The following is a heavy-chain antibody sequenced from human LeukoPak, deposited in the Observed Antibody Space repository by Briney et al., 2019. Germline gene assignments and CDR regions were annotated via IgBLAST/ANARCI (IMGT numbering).Heavy chain of an antibody. V-gene: IGHV1-2*02. CDR1: GYTFTGYY. Sequence: ASVKVSCKASGYTFTGYYMHWVRQAPGQGLEWMGWINPNSGGTNYAQKFQGRVTMTRDTSISTAYMELSRLRSDDTAVYYCASSSVLTGYYPDYWGQGTLVTVSS. CDR3: ASSSVLTGYYPDY. CDR2: INPNSGGT. J-gene: IGHJ4*02. D-gene: IGHD3-9*01.